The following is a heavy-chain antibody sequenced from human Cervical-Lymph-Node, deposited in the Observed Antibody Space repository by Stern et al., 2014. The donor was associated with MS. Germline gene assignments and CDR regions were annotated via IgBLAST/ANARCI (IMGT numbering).Heavy chain of an antibody. Sequence: QLQLQESGPGLVKPSETLSLTCTVSGGYVNSLNYYWSWIRLPPGKGLEWIGYVYNSGSASYNPSLKSRVNILVDTSKSQFSLKVTSVTAADTAVYFCARGPIPQLPYGMDVWGQGTTVIVSS. J-gene: IGHJ6*02. D-gene: IGHD2-21*01. CDR2: VYNSGSA. CDR1: GGYVNSLNYY. CDR3: ARGPIPQLPYGMDV. V-gene: IGHV4-61*01.